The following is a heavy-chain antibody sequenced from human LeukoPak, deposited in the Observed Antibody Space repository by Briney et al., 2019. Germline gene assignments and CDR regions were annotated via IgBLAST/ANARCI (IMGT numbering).Heavy chain of an antibody. J-gene: IGHJ2*01. V-gene: IGHV4-34*01. CDR3: ATPQRDTVRYFDL. D-gene: IGHD4-17*01. CDR1: GGSFSTYY. CDR2: ITHSGST. Sequence: SETLSLTCAVYGGSFSTYYWGWIRQPPGKGLEWIGEITHSGSTNYSPSLKSRVTISLDMSKNQFSLRLTSVTAADTAVYYCATPQRDTVRYFDLWGRGTLVTVSS.